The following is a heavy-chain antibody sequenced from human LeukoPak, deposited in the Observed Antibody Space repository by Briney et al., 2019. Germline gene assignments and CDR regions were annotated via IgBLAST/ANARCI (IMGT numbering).Heavy chain of an antibody. D-gene: IGHD5-18*01. V-gene: IGHV4-61*02. Sequence: SETLSLTCTVSGGSISSGSYYWSWIRQPAGKGLEWIGRIYTSGSTNYNPSLKSRVTISVDTSKNQFSLKLSSVTAADTAVYYCARHQLWLDYYYYMDVWGKGTTVTVSS. CDR2: IYTSGST. CDR1: GGSISSGSYY. J-gene: IGHJ6*03. CDR3: ARHQLWLDYYYYMDV.